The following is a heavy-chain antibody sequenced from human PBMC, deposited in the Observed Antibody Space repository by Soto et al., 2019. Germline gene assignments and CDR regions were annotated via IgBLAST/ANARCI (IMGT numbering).Heavy chain of an antibody. CDR2: INPNSGGT. CDR3: AREGHGDYQQRRLAP. J-gene: IGHJ5*02. Sequence: ASVKVSCKASGYTFTGYYMHWVRQAPGQGLEWMGWINPNSGGTNYAQKFQGWVTMTRDTSISTAYMELSRLRSDDTAVYYCAREGHGDYQQRRLAPWGQGTLVTVAS. D-gene: IGHD4-17*01. V-gene: IGHV1-2*04. CDR1: GYTFTGYY.